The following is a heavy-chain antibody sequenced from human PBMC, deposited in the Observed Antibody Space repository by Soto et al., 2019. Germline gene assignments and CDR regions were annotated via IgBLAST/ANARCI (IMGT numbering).Heavy chain of an antibody. CDR3: AKDRVAGTWFDP. Sequence: HCVRQAPGQRLEWMGWINAGNGNTKYSQKFQGRVTITRDTSASTAYMELSSLRSEDTAVYYCAKDRVAGTWFDPWGQGTLVTVSS. D-gene: IGHD6-19*01. J-gene: IGHJ5*02. CDR2: INAGNGNT. V-gene: IGHV1-3*01.